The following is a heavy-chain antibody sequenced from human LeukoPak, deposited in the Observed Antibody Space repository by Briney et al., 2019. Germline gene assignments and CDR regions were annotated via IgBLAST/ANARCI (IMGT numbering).Heavy chain of an antibody. CDR3: ARGYDVGDYVPYTY. J-gene: IGHJ4*02. CDR1: GGTFSSFT. CDR2: IIPIFGST. Sequence: SVKVSCKVSGGTFSSFTISWVRQAPGQGLEWMGGIIPIFGSTNYAQKFQDRVTNTADDSTSTAYMELSSLTSDGTAVYYCARGYDVGDYVPYTYWGQGTLVIVSS. D-gene: IGHD4-17*01. V-gene: IGHV1-69*13.